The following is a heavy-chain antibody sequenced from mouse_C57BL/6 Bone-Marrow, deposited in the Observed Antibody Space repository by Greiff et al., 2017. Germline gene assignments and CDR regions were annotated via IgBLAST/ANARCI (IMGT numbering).Heavy chain of an antibody. J-gene: IGHJ1*03. CDR1: GYAFTSYW. CDR2: INPSSGYT. CDR3: ARWWYFDV. Sequence: QVQLQQSGAELAKPGASVKLSCTASGYAFTSYWMHWVKQRPGQGLEWIGYINPSSGYTKYNQKFKDKATLTADKSSSTAYMQLSSLTYEDAAVYYCARWWYFDVWGTGTTVTVSS. V-gene: IGHV1-7*01.